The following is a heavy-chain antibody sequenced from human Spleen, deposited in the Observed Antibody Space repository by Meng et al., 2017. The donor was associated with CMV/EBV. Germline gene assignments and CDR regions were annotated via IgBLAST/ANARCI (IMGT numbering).Heavy chain of an antibody. D-gene: IGHD2-2*01. J-gene: IGHJ4*02. CDR3: ARGGAHCSSTSCYVTY. CDR2: ISSSSSYI. Sequence: GFTFSGYSMNWVRQAPGKGLEWVSSISSSSSYIYYADSVKGRFTISRDNAKNSLYLQMNSLRAEDTAVYYCARGGAHCSSTSCYVTYWGQGTLVTVSS. V-gene: IGHV3-21*01. CDR1: GFTFSGYS.